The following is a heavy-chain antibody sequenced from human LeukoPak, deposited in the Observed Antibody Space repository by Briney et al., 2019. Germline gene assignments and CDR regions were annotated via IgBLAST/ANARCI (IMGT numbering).Heavy chain of an antibody. V-gene: IGHV3-30-3*01. CDR2: TSSDLNVK. Sequence: GGSLRLSCSASGFTFSNYPMHWVRQAPGKGLEWVAVTSSDLNVKLYADSVKGRFTISRDNSRSTLYLQMNSLRPEDTAIYYCAREGYYGSGSPPSLYFDYWGQGTLVTVSS. D-gene: IGHD3-10*01. CDR1: GFTFSNYP. J-gene: IGHJ4*02. CDR3: AREGYYGSGSPPSLYFDY.